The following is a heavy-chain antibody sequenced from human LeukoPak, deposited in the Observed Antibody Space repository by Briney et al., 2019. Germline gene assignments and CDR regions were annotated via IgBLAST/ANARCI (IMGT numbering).Heavy chain of an antibody. CDR3: ARDNSVRDEAWWFNP. D-gene: IGHD5-24*01. V-gene: IGHV1-46*01. Sequence: ASVKVPCKAFGYTFTSNDMHWVRLAPGQGPEWMGVISPSGGSTTYAQKFQGRVTLTRDMSTSTDYLELSSLRSEDTAVYYCARDNSVRDEAWWFNPWGQGTLVTVSS. J-gene: IGHJ5*02. CDR1: GYTFTSND. CDR2: ISPSGGST.